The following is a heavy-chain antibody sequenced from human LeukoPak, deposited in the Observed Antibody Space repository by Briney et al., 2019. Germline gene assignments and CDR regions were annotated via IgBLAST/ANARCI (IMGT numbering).Heavy chain of an antibody. J-gene: IGHJ6*03. V-gene: IGHV1-2*02. D-gene: IGHD2-2*01. CDR1: GYTFTGYY. CDR2: INPNSGGT. Sequence: ASVKVSCKASGYTFTGYYMHWVRQAPGQGLEWMGWINPNSGGTNYQGRVTMTRETSISTAYMELSRLRSDDTALYYCARGVAGYCSSTSCRVHYYYYMDVWGKGTTVTVSS. CDR3: ARGVAGYCSSTSCRVHYYYYMDV.